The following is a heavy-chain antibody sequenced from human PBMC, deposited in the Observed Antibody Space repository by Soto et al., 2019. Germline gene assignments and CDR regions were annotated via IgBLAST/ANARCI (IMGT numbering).Heavy chain of an antibody. CDR3: ARGGGSGWHGDWFDP. CDR2: TNPNSDGA. Sequence: QVHLVQSGAEVKKPGASVRVSCKASGYTFTDYYIHWVRQAPGQGLEGMGWTNPNSDGAHYAQKFQGRVTMTMDKSTRTAYMEVNRLRSDDTAVYFCARGGGSGWHGDWFDPWGQGTLVTVSS. J-gene: IGHJ5*02. D-gene: IGHD6-19*01. CDR1: GYTFTDYY. V-gene: IGHV1-2*02.